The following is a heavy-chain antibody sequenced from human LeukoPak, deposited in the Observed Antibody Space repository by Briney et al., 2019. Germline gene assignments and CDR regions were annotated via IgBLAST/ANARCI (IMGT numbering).Heavy chain of an antibody. CDR3: AKGIVVVPAAGFDY. CDR1: GFTFSSYA. Sequence: GGSLRLSCAASGFTFSSYAMSWVRQAPGKGLDGVSAISGSGGSTYYADSVKGRFTISRDNSKNTLYLQMNSLRAEDTAVYYCAKGIVVVPAAGFDYWGQGTLVTVSS. D-gene: IGHD2-2*01. J-gene: IGHJ4*02. V-gene: IGHV3-23*01. CDR2: ISGSGGST.